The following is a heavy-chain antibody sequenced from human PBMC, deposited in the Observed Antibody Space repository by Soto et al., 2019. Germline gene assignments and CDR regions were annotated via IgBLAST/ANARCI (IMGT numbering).Heavy chain of an antibody. J-gene: IGHJ6*02. CDR2: VSSSGTTM. CDR3: VRTTWVPYYNYGIDV. V-gene: IGHV3-11*01. Sequence: QVQLVESGGGLVKPGGSLRLSCAASGFTFSDYYMSWIRQAPGKGLEWVSYVSSSGTTMYYADSVKGRFTISRDNAKKSLYLRMVCRGAEDTFVYYGVRTTWVPYYNYGIDVWGQGTTVTVSS. D-gene: IGHD7-27*01. CDR1: GFTFSDYY.